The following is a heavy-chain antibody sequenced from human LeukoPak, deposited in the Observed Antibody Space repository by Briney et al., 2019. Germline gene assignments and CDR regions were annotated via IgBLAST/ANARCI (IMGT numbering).Heavy chain of an antibody. D-gene: IGHD3-22*01. CDR3: ARSYDSRAYFYYGVDV. V-gene: IGHV4-59*02. CDR2: SYYSGST. J-gene: IGHJ6*02. CDR1: GGSVSSYY. Sequence: PSETLSLTCTVSGGSVSSYYWTWIRQPPGKGLEWIGYSYYSGSTDYNPSLKSRVTISVDTSKNQFSLKLTSVTTADTAVYFCARSYDSRAYFYYGVDVWGQGTTVTVSS.